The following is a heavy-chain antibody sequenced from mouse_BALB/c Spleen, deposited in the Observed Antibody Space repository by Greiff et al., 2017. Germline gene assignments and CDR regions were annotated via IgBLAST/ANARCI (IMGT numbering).Heavy chain of an antibody. CDR2: ISDGGSYT. D-gene: IGHD1-1*01. CDR1: GFTFSDYY. J-gene: IGHJ2*01. CDR3: ARAYYYDIYYFDY. Sequence: EVQLVESGGGLVKPGGSLKLSCAASGFTFSDYYMYWVRQTPEKRLEWVATISDGGSYTYYPDSVKGRFTISRDNAKNNLYLQMSSLKSEDTAMYYCARAYYYDIYYFDYWGQGTTLTVSS. V-gene: IGHV5-4*02.